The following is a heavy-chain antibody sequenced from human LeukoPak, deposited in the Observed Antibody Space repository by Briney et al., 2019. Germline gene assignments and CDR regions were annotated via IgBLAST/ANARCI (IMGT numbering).Heavy chain of an antibody. CDR3: ARSYYDILTGYYPRYYFDY. CDR2: IYYSGST. CDR1: GGSISSYY. J-gene: IGHJ4*02. Sequence: PSETLSLTCTVSGGSISSYYWSWIRQPPGKGLEWLGYIYYSGSTNYNPSLKSRVTISVDTSKNQFSLKLSSVTAADTAVYYRARSYYDILTGYYPRYYFDYWGQGTLVTVSS. V-gene: IGHV4-59*08. D-gene: IGHD3-9*01.